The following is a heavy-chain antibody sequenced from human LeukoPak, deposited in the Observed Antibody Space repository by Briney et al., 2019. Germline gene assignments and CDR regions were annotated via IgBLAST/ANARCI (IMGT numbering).Heavy chain of an antibody. J-gene: IGHJ4*02. Sequence: PGGSLRLSCTASRFTFSSYGMHWVRQAPGKGLEWVANIASDGSDRHYADSVKGRFTISRDNSKNTVYLQMNSLRGEDTAVYYCAKDRSNSWTFDYWGQGTLVTVSS. CDR3: AKDRSNSWTFDY. CDR1: RFTFSSYG. D-gene: IGHD6-13*01. CDR2: IASDGSDR. V-gene: IGHV3-30*18.